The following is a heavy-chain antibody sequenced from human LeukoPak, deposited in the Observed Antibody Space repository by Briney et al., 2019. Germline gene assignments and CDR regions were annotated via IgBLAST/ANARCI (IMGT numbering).Heavy chain of an antibody. CDR2: IYRNGDT. V-gene: IGHV4-38-2*02. J-gene: IGHJ6*03. D-gene: IGHD3-22*01. Sequence: SETLSLTCTVSGGSISSDWYWGWVRQPPGNGLEWIGAIYRNGDTYYNPSLKSRVTISLDKSKNQFSLRLNSVTAADTAVYYCARAKRDYYDNSGYESYYYFMDVWGKGTTVTVSS. CDR3: ARAKRDYYDNSGYESYYYFMDV. CDR1: GGSISSDWY.